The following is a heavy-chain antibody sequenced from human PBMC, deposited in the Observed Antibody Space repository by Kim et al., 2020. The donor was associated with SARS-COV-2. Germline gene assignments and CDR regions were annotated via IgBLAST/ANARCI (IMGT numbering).Heavy chain of an antibody. CDR2: IYYSGST. J-gene: IGHJ6*02. V-gene: IGHV4-31*03. Sequence: SETLSLTCTVSGGSISSGGYYWSWIRQHPGKGLEWIGYIYYSGSTYYNPSLKSRVTISVDTSKNQFSLKLSSVTAADTAVYYCARVGSQGYYYYGMDVWGQGTTVTVSS. CDR1: GGSISSGGYY. D-gene: IGHD2-15*01. CDR3: ARVGSQGYYYYGMDV.